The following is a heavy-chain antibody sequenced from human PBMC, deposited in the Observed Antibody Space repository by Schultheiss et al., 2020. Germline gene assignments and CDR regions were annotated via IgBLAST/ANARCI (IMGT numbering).Heavy chain of an antibody. Sequence: GESLKISCAASGFTFSSYAMSWVRQAPGKGLEWVANIKQDGSEKYYVDSVKGRFTISRDNAKNTLYLQMNSLRAEDTAVYYCAKVDGDFWSGYCDYWGQGTLVTVSS. D-gene: IGHD3-3*01. CDR1: GFTFSSYA. V-gene: IGHV3-7*03. CDR2: IKQDGSEK. CDR3: AKVDGDFWSGYCDY. J-gene: IGHJ4*02.